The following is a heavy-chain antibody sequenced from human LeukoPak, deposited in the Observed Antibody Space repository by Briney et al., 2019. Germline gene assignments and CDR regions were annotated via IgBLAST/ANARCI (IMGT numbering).Heavy chain of an antibody. CDR3: AKDRLEPRFQPNFDF. CDR1: GFTFSSYA. V-gene: IGHV3-23*01. Sequence: GGPLRLSCAASGFTFSSYAMIWLRQAPGKGLEWVFAIGGSGGSTYYADSVKGRLTIYRDNSKNTLYLKVKSLRAEDTAVYYCAKDRLEPRFQPNFDFWGQGTLVTVSS. D-gene: IGHD1-14*01. CDR2: IGGSGGST. J-gene: IGHJ4*02.